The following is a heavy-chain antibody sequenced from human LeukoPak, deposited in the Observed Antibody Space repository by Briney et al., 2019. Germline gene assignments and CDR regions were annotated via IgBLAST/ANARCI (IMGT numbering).Heavy chain of an antibody. Sequence: GESLKISCKGSGYSFTSYWIGWVRQMPGKGLEWMGIICPGDSDTRYSPSFQGQVTLSADKSISTAYLQWSSLKASDTAMYYCARPRDILTGYFGGAFDIWGQGTMVTVSS. CDR2: ICPGDSDT. D-gene: IGHD3-9*01. CDR1: GYSFTSYW. V-gene: IGHV5-51*01. CDR3: ARPRDILTGYFGGAFDI. J-gene: IGHJ3*02.